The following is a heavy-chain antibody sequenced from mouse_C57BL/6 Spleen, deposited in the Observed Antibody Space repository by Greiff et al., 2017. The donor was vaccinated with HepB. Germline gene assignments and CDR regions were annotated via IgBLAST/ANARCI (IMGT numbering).Heavy chain of an antibody. CDR3: ATSSPYYSNYPYAMDY. D-gene: IGHD2-5*01. CDR1: GYAFSSSW. Sequence: QVQLQQSGPELVKPGASVKISCKASGYAFSSSWMNWVKQRPGKGLEWIGRIYPGDGDTNYNGKFKGKATLTADKSSSTAYMQLSSLTSEDSAVYFCATSSPYYSNYPYAMDYWGQGTSVTVSS. J-gene: IGHJ4*01. V-gene: IGHV1-82*01. CDR2: IYPGDGDT.